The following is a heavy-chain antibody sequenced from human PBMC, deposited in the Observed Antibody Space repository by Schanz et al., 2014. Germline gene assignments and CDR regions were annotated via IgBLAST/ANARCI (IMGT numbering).Heavy chain of an antibody. V-gene: IGHV3-23*01. CDR1: GFSFSSYT. CDR3: ARKVVATIGGYYDN. J-gene: IGHJ4*02. Sequence: EVQLLESGGGLVEPGGSLRLSCAASGFSFSSYTMGWVRQARGKGLEWVSAMNESHSTIYYADSVRGRFTISRDNAENTLFLQMNSLRAEDTAVYYCARKVVATIGGYYDNWGQGTLVIVSS. CDR2: MNESHSTI. D-gene: IGHD5-12*01.